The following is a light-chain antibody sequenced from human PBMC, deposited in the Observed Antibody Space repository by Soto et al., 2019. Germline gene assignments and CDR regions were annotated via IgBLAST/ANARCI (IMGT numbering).Light chain of an antibody. V-gene: IGKV3-11*01. CDR1: QSFRGL. CDR2: DAY. Sequence: EVALTQSPVTLSLSPGARATLSCRASQSFRGLLAWYQQKPGQAPRLLIYDAYNRATGIPPRFSGSGSGTDFTLTISSLETEDSAVYDCQQRHMWPITFGQGTRVEI. CDR3: QQRHMWPIT. J-gene: IGKJ5*01.